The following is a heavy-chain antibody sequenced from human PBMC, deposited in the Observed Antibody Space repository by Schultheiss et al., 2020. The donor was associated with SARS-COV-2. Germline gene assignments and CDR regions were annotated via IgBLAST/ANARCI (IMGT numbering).Heavy chain of an antibody. D-gene: IGHD4-17*01. V-gene: IGHV4-31*03. CDR1: GVSMTTPGFY. Sequence: SETLSLTCSVSGVSMTTPGFYWSWIRRHPGKGLEWLGYVYWTGTTYYNPSLKGRIVISADTSKNHFSLKMTSVTAADTAVYYCARLTYGDYSDYWGQGTLVTVSS. J-gene: IGHJ4*02. CDR3: ARLTYGDYSDY. CDR2: VYWTGTT.